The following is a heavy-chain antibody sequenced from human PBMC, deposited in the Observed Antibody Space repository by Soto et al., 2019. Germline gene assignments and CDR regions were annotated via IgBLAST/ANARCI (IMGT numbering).Heavy chain of an antibody. CDR2: INHSGST. Sequence: GSLRLSCAVHGGSFSGYYWSWIRQPPGKGLEWIGEINHSGSTNYNPSLKSRVTISVDTSKNQFSLKLSSVTAADTAVYYCARGYYDSSGYYYYYYGMDVWGQGTTVTVSS. CDR3: ARGYYDSSGYYYYYYGMDV. V-gene: IGHV4-34*01. CDR1: GGSFSGYY. D-gene: IGHD3-22*01. J-gene: IGHJ6*02.